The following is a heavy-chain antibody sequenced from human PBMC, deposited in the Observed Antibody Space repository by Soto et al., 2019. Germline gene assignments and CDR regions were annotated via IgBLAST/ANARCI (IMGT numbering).Heavy chain of an antibody. CDR2: VNHSGST. D-gene: IGHD6-6*01. CDR3: ARGLVGSSSRLRIYYYYYYMDV. Sequence: NPSETLSLTCDVSGGFISDSRYYWGWLRQPPGKGLEYTGEVNHSGSTNYNPSLQSRVTISVDTSKNQFSLKLSSVTAADTAVYYCARGLVGSSSRLRIYYYYYYMDVWGKGTTVTVSS. V-gene: IGHV4-39*07. J-gene: IGHJ6*03. CDR1: GGFISDSRYY.